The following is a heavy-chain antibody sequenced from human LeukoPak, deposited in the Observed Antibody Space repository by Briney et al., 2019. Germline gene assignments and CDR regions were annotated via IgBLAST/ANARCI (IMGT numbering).Heavy chain of an antibody. CDR2: IYTSGST. Sequence: SETLSLTCTVSGGSISSYYWSWIRQPPGKGLEWIGYIYTSGSTNYNPSLKSRVTTSVDTSKNQFSLKLSSVTAADTAVYYCARRPTYYYYMDVWGKGTTVTVSS. V-gene: IGHV4-4*09. CDR1: GGSISSYY. J-gene: IGHJ6*03. CDR3: ARRPTYYYYMDV.